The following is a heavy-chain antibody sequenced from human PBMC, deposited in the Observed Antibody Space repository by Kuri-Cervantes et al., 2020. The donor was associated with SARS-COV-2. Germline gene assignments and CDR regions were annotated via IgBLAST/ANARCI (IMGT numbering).Heavy chain of an antibody. J-gene: IGHJ5*02. CDR3: TTLLNWFDP. CDR2: IRSKANNFAT. V-gene: IGHV3-73*01. CDR1: GFTFSSPA. Sequence: GESLKISCEASGFTFSSPAIHWVRQASGKGLEWVGRIRSKANNFATAYAAPVKGRFTISRDDSKNTTYLQMNSLKAEDTAVYYCTTLLNWFDPWGQGILVTVAS. D-gene: IGHD1-26*01.